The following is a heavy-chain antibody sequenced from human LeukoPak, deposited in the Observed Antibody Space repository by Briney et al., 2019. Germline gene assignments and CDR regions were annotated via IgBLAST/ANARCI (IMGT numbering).Heavy chain of an antibody. CDR1: GGSFSGYY. CDR2: TNHSGST. Sequence: SETLSLTCAVYGGSFSGYYWSWIRQPPGKGLEWIGETNHSGSTNYNPSLKSRVTISVDTSKNQFSLKLSSVTATDTAVYYCARLPTIFGVVSDYWGQGTLVTVSS. D-gene: IGHD3-3*01. V-gene: IGHV4-34*01. CDR3: ARLPTIFGVVSDY. J-gene: IGHJ4*02.